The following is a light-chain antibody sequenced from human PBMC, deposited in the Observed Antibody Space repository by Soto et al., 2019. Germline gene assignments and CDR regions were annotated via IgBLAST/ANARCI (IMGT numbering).Light chain of an antibody. V-gene: IGKV1-39*01. Sequence: DIQMTQSPSSLSASVGYRVTITCRAGQNIGRSLNWYQQKPGKAPKRLIYAASGLQIGVPPRFSGSGSGTDFTLTISSLQPEDFATYYCQQNFNTWTFGQGTKVEMK. CDR3: QQNFNTWT. CDR2: AAS. CDR1: QNIGRS. J-gene: IGKJ1*01.